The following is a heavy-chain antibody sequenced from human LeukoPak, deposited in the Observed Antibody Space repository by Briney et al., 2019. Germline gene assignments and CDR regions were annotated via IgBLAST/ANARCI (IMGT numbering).Heavy chain of an antibody. D-gene: IGHD2-15*01. CDR1: VGPISSSSYY. J-gene: IGHJ3*02. CDR3: ASLPRYCSGGTCRDTFDI. V-gene: IGHV4-39*01. CDR2: IYYSGST. Sequence: PSETLSLTCTVSVGPISSSSYYWGWIRQPPGKGLEWIGSIYYSGSTYYNPTLKSRVTISVDTSKSQFSLKLSSVTAADTAMYYCASLPRYCSGGTCRDTFDIWGQGTMVTVSS.